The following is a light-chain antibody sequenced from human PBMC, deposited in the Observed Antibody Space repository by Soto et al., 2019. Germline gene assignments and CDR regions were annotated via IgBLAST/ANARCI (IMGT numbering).Light chain of an antibody. CDR2: EVS. J-gene: IGLJ1*01. Sequence: SVLTPPASVSGSPGQSITISCTGTSSDVGSYNLVSWYQQHPGKAPKLMIYEVSKRPSGVSNRFSGSKSGNTASLTISGLQAEDEADYYCCSYAGSSTVFGTGTKVTVL. CDR1: SSDVGSYNL. V-gene: IGLV2-23*02. CDR3: CSYAGSSTV.